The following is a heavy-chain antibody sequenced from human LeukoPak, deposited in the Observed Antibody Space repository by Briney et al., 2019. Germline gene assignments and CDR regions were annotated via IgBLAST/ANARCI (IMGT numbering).Heavy chain of an antibody. J-gene: IGHJ4*02. CDR1: GFTFSSYS. CDR3: ARWDYYYDSSGLKRAFDY. CDR2: IYYSGST. V-gene: IGHV4-39*07. D-gene: IGHD3-22*01. Sequence: GSLRLSCAASGFTFSSYSMNWVRQAPGKGLEWIGSIYYSGSTYYNPSLKSRVTISVDTSKNQFSLKLSSVTAADTAVYYCARWDYYYDSSGLKRAFDYWGQGTLVTVSS.